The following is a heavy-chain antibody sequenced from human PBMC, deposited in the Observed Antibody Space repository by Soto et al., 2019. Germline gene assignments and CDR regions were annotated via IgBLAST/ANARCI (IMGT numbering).Heavy chain of an antibody. CDR3: ARYYDYDSRGYSAFDN. J-gene: IGHJ4*02. D-gene: IGHD3-22*01. CDR1: GVSISSNNR. CDR2: IYQSGNT. Sequence: SETLSLTCAVSGVSISSNNRWTWVRQPPGKGLEWIGEIYQSGNTNYNPSLKSRVTISVDKSKNQFSLKLNSVTAADTAFYYCARYYDYDSRGYSAFDNWGQGTLVTVSS. V-gene: IGHV4-4*02.